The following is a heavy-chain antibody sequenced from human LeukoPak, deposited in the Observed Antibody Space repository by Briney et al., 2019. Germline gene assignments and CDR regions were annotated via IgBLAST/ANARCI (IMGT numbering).Heavy chain of an antibody. J-gene: IGHJ4*02. CDR2: IYYTGST. Sequence: SQTLSLTCTVSGGFISSGGYYWSWIRQHPGKGLEWIGYIYYTGSTYYNASLKSRVMISVDTSNNRFSLKLSSVTAADTAVYYCARLGRCTNGVCYTFDYWGQGTLVTVSS. D-gene: IGHD2-8*01. V-gene: IGHV4-31*03. CDR1: GGFISSGGYY. CDR3: ARLGRCTNGVCYTFDY.